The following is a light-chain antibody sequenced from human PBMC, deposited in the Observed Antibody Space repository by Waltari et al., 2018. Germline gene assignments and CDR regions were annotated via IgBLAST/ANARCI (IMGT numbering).Light chain of an antibody. CDR3: SSYSSSSYRYV. Sequence: QSALTQPASVSGSPGQSITISCTGTSSDVGGYNYVSWYQQYPGKAPKVMFYEFTNRPSVVSHRFSGSKSGNTASLTISGVQTEDEADYCCSSYSSSSYRYVCGTGTKVAV. CDR2: EFT. V-gene: IGLV2-14*01. CDR1: SSDVGGYNY. J-gene: IGLJ1*01.